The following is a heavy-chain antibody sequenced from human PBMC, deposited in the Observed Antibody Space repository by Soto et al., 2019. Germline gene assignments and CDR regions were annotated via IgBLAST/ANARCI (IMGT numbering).Heavy chain of an antibody. D-gene: IGHD5-18*01. CDR3: ARSGYSFAWGY. CDR1: GFLVNSAY. CDR2: INSDGST. Sequence: EVQLVESGGGLIPPGGSLRLSCAASGFLVNSAYMTWVCQAPGKGLEWLSMINSDGSTLYAESVKGRFTIIRDTSKNRLDLKMNSLRAEDTVMYYCARSGYSFAWGYWGQGTLVIVTS. V-gene: IGHV3-53*01. J-gene: IGHJ4*02.